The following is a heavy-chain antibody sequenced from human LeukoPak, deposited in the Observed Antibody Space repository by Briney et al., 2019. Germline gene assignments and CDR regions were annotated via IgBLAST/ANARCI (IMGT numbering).Heavy chain of an antibody. Sequence: PGGSLRLSCAASGFTFSSYGMHRVRQAPGKGLEWVAVISYDGSNKYYADSVKGRFTISRDNSKNTLYLQMNSLRAEDTAVYYCAKDPNAYYYDSSGYDYWGQGTLVTVSS. V-gene: IGHV3-30*18. J-gene: IGHJ4*02. D-gene: IGHD3-22*01. CDR2: ISYDGSNK. CDR3: AKDPNAYYYDSSGYDY. CDR1: GFTFSSYG.